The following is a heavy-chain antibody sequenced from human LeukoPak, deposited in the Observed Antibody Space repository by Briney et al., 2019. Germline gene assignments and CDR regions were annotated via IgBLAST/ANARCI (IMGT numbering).Heavy chain of an antibody. V-gene: IGHV1-2*04. D-gene: IGHD3-9*01. CDR2: INPNSGGT. J-gene: IGHJ4*02. CDR3: ARGVATYYDILTGYDKYYFDY. Sequence: ASVKVSCKASGYTFTGYYMHWVRQAPGQGLEWMGWINPNSGGTNYAQKFQGWVTMTRDTSISTAYMELSRLRSDDTAVYYCARGVATYYDILTGYDKYYFDYWGQGTLVTV. CDR1: GYTFTGYY.